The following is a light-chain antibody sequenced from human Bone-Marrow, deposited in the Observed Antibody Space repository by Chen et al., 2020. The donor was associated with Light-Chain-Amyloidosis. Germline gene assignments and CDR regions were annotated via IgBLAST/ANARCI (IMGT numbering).Light chain of an antibody. CDR3: QVWDRSSDRPV. V-gene: IGLV3-21*02. J-gene: IGLJ3*02. CDR1: NIGSTS. Sequence: YVLTQPSSVSVAPGQTATIACGGNNIGSTSVHWYQQTPGQAPLLVVYDDSDRPSGIPERLSGSNSGNTSTLTISRVEAGDEADYYCQVWDRSSDRPVFGGGTKLTVL. CDR2: DDS.